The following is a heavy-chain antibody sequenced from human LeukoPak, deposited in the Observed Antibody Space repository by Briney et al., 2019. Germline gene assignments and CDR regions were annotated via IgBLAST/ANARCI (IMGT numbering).Heavy chain of an antibody. CDR1: GGSISSYY. Sequence: SETLSLTCTVSGGSISSYYWSWIRQPPGKGLEWIGYIYYSGSTNYNPSLKSRVTISVDTSKNQFSLKLSSVTAADTAVYYCARGPLILEWPLDYWGQGTLVTVSS. D-gene: IGHD3-3*01. CDR2: IYYSGST. V-gene: IGHV4-59*01. J-gene: IGHJ4*02. CDR3: ARGPLILEWPLDY.